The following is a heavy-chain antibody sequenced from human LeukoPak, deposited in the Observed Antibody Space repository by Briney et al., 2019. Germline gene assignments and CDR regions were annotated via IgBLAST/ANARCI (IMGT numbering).Heavy chain of an antibody. D-gene: IGHD3-10*01. CDR3: ARGGYYGSGNDFRFDP. CDR2: IYYSGST. J-gene: IGHJ5*02. CDR1: GGSISSYY. V-gene: IGHV4-59*01. Sequence: SETLSLTCTVSGGSISSYYWSWIRQPPGKGLEWIGYIYYSGSTNYKPSLKSRVTISVDTSKNQFSLKLSSVTAADTAVYYCARGGYYGSGNDFRFDPWGQGTLVTVSP.